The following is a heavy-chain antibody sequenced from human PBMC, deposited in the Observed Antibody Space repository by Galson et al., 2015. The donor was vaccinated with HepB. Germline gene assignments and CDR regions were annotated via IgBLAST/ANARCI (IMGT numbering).Heavy chain of an antibody. J-gene: IGHJ6*02. V-gene: IGHV1-69*13. D-gene: IGHD2-2*01. CDR3: ATAEVPYCSSTSCYLPQRNYYYGMDV. Sequence: SVKVSCKASGGTLSSYAISWVRQAPGQGLEWMGGIIPIFGTANYAQKFQGRVTITADESTSTAYMELSSLRSEDTAVYYCATAEVPYCSSTSCYLPQRNYYYGMDVWGQGTTVTVSS. CDR1: GGTLSSYA. CDR2: IIPIFGTA.